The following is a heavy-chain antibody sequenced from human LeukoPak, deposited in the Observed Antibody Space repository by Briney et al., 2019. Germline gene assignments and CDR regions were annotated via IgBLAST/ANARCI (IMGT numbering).Heavy chain of an antibody. V-gene: IGHV3-30*04. J-gene: IGHJ5*02. D-gene: IGHD1-26*01. CDR2: ISYDGSNK. CDR1: GFTFSSYA. Sequence: PGGSLRLSCAASGFTFSSYAMHWVRQAPGKGLEWVAVISYDGSNKYYADSVKGRFTISRDNAKNSLYLQMNSLRAEDTAVYYCARDSGSYYVNWFDPWGQGTLVTVSS. CDR3: ARDSGSYYVNWFDP.